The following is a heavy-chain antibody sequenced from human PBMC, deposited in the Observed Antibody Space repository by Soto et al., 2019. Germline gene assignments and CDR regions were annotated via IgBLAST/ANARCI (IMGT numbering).Heavy chain of an antibody. D-gene: IGHD7-27*01. J-gene: IGHJ3*02. V-gene: IGHV3-30*18. Sequence: QVQLVESGGGVVQPGRSLRLSCAASEFTFSSYGMHWVRQAPGKGLEWVALISYDGSNKYYADSVKGRFTISRDNSKNTLYLQMNSLRTEDTAVYYCAKDLGHGGRGAFEIWGQGTIVTVSS. CDR3: AKDLGHGGRGAFEI. CDR1: EFTFSSYG. CDR2: ISYDGSNK.